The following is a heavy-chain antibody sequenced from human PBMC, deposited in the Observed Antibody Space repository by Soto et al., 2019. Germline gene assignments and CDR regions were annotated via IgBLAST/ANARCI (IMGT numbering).Heavy chain of an antibody. J-gene: IGHJ6*02. D-gene: IGHD4-17*01. Sequence: ASETLSLTCAVYGGSFSGYYWSWIRQPPGKGLEWLGEINHGGSTSYNPSLKSRVTISVDTAKNQFSLRLNSVTAADTAVYYCARGAATVEYYYYYGVDVWGQGTTVTVSS. CDR2: INHGGST. CDR3: ARGAATVEYYYYYGVDV. V-gene: IGHV4-34*01. CDR1: GGSFSGYY.